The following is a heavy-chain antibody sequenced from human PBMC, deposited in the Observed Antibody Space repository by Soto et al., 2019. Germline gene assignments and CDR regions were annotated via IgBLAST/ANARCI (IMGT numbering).Heavy chain of an antibody. Sequence: GGSLRLSCAASRFTFSSYTMNWVRQAPGKGLEWVSYISSSGGTIYYADSVKGRFTISRDNAKNSLYLQMNSLGAEDTAVYYCTRHSPYSGGYSFDYWGQGTLVTVSS. V-gene: IGHV3-48*01. CDR2: ISSSGGTI. D-gene: IGHD2-15*01. J-gene: IGHJ4*02. CDR3: TRHSPYSGGYSFDY. CDR1: RFTFSSYT.